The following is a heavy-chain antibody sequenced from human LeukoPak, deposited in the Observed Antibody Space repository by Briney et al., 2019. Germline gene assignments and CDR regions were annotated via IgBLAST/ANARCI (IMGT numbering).Heavy chain of an antibody. J-gene: IGHJ4*02. Sequence: APVKISCKVSGYTFTDYYMHWVQQAPGKGLEWMGLVDPEDGETIYAEKFQGRVTITADTSTDTAYMELSSLRSEDTAVYCCATVLVGATNSGLDYWGQGTLVTVSS. CDR1: GYTFTDYY. CDR2: VDPEDGET. V-gene: IGHV1-69-2*01. D-gene: IGHD1-26*01. CDR3: ATVLVGATNSGLDY.